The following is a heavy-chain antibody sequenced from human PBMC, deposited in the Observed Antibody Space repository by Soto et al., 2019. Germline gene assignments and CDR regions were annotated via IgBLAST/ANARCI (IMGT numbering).Heavy chain of an antibody. V-gene: IGHV3-33*01. CDR1: GFTFSSYG. Sequence: PGGSLRLSCAASGFTFSSYGMHWVRQAPGKGLEWVAVIWYDGSNKYYADSVKGRFTISRDNSKNTLYLQMNSLRAEDTAVYYCARDLEPYYYDSSGYYYPIFSFDYWGQGTLVTVSS. CDR2: IWYDGSNK. J-gene: IGHJ4*02. D-gene: IGHD3-22*01. CDR3: ARDLEPYYYDSSGYYYPIFSFDY.